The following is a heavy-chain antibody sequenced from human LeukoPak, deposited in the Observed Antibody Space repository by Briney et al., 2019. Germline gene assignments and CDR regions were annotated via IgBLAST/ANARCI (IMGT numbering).Heavy chain of an antibody. J-gene: IGHJ5*02. Sequence: SETLSLTCTVSGGSISSYYWSWIRQPPGKGLEWIGYIYYSGSTNYNPSLKSRVTISVDTSKNQFSLKLSSVTAADTAAYYCARDLRSGYSQTRTWFDPWGQGTLVTVSS. V-gene: IGHV4-59*01. CDR1: GGSISSYY. D-gene: IGHD5-12*01. CDR2: IYYSGST. CDR3: ARDLRSGYSQTRTWFDP.